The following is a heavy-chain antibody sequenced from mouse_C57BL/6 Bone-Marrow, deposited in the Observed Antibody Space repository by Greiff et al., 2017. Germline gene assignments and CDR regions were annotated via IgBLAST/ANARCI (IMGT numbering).Heavy chain of an antibody. CDR1: GFTFSDYY. CDR3: AREGVVATDYAMDY. V-gene: IGHV5-16*01. CDR2: INYDGSST. J-gene: IGHJ4*01. Sequence: EVKLMESEGGLVQPGSSMKLSCTASGFTFSDYYMAWVRQVPEKGLEWVANINYDGSSTYYLDSLKGRFIISRDNANNILYLQMSSLKSEDTATYYCAREGVVATDYAMDYWGQGTSVTVSS. D-gene: IGHD1-1*01.